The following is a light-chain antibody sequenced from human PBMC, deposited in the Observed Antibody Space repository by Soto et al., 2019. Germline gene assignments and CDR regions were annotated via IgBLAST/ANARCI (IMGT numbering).Light chain of an antibody. CDR2: AAS. CDR3: QQYDSYPPIT. Sequence: AIRMTQSPSSLFASTGDRVTITCRASQGISSYLAWYQQKPGKAPKLLIYAASTLQSGVPSRFSGSGSGTDFTLTISCLQSEDFATHYCQQYDSYPPITYGGGTKVEIK. V-gene: IGKV1-8*01. J-gene: IGKJ4*01. CDR1: QGISSY.